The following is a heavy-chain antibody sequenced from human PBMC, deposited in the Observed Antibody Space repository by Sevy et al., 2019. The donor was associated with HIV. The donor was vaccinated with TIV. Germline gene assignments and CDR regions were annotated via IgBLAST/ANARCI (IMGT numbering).Heavy chain of an antibody. V-gene: IGHV4-59*01. Sequence: SETLSLTCIVSGGSISDYYWSWIRQPPGKGPEWIGYIYYSGSTKYNPSLKSRVTISVDMSKNQFSLKLSSVTAADTAVYYCARVNYDSSGYYPTDYGMDVWGQGTTVTVSS. CDR2: IYYSGST. J-gene: IGHJ6*02. CDR3: ARVNYDSSGYYPTDYGMDV. D-gene: IGHD3-22*01. CDR1: GGSISDYY.